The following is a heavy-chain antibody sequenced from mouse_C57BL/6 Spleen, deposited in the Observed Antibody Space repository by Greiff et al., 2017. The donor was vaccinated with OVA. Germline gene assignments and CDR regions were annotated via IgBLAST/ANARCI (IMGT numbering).Heavy chain of an antibody. CDR3: ARSEKVTTVYYYAMDY. CDR1: GYSFTGYF. Sequence: EVQGVESGPELVKPGDSVKISCKASGYSFTGYFMNWVMQSHGKSLEWIGRINPYNGDTFYNQKFKGKATLTVDKSSSTAHMELRSLTSEDSAVYYCARSEKVTTVYYYAMDYWGQGTSVTVSS. CDR2: INPYNGDT. V-gene: IGHV1-20*01. J-gene: IGHJ4*01. D-gene: IGHD2-2*01.